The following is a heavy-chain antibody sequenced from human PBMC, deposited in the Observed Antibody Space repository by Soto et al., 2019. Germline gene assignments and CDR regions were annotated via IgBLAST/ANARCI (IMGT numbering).Heavy chain of an antibody. CDR1: GYTFTSYG. V-gene: IGHV1-18*04. CDR3: ARVFTEVTMIVVVPKLGYYYFDY. Sequence: SVKVSFKASGYTFTSYGIRWVRQAPGQGLEWMGWISAYKGNTNYAQKRQGRVTMTTDTSTSTAYMELRSLRSDDTAVYYCARVFTEVTMIVVVPKLGYYYFDYWGQGTLVTVSS. J-gene: IGHJ4*02. CDR2: ISAYKGNT. D-gene: IGHD3-22*01.